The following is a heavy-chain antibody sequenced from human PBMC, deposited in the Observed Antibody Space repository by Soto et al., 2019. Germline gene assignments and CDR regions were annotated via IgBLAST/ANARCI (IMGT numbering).Heavy chain of an antibody. CDR3: ARLAIFGVVTDRNYYMDV. V-gene: IGHV5-51*01. CDR2: IYPGDSDT. D-gene: IGHD3-3*01. J-gene: IGHJ6*03. Sequence: GESLKISCKGSGYSFTSYWIGWVRQMPGKGLEWMGIIYPGDSDTRYSPSFQGQVTISADKSISTAYLQWSSLKASDTAMYYCARLAIFGVVTDRNYYMDVWGKGTTVTVSS. CDR1: GYSFTSYW.